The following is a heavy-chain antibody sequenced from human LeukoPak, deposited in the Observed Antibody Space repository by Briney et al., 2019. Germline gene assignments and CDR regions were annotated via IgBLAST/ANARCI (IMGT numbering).Heavy chain of an antibody. CDR1: GGSISSSSYY. CDR3: ASWASGAMIVVVIQ. CDR2: IYYSGST. Sequence: PSETLSLTCTVSGGSISSSSYYWGWIRQPPGKGLEWIGSIYYSGSTYYNPSLKSRVTISVDTSKNQFSLKLSSVTAADTAVYYCASWASGAMIVVVIQWGQGTMVTVSS. V-gene: IGHV4-39*01. D-gene: IGHD3-22*01. J-gene: IGHJ3*01.